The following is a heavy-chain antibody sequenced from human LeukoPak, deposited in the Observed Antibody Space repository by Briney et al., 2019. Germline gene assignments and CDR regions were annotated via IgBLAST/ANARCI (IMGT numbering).Heavy chain of an antibody. J-gene: IGHJ4*02. CDR2: IIPLLDTI. CDR3: ARDRPGNSLAY. CDR1: GGTFSSYA. Sequence: SVKVSCKAPGGTFSSYAISWVRQAPGQGLEWMGEIIPLLDTINYAQNFQGRVTITADEFTSTAYMELSSLRSDDTAVYYCARDRPGNSLAYWGQGTLVTVSS. D-gene: IGHD4-23*01. V-gene: IGHV1-69*13.